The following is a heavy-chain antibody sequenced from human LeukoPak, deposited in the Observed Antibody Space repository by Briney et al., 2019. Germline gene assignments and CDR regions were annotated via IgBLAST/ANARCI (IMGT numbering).Heavy chain of an antibody. J-gene: IGHJ4*02. CDR2: IIPILGIA. V-gene: IGHV1-69*04. CDR3: AREQSGYYYDY. D-gene: IGHD3-3*01. Sequence: SVKVSCKASGGTFISYAISWVRQAPGQGLEWMGRIIPILGIANYAQKFQGRVTITADKSTSTAYMELSSLRSEDTAVYYCAREQSGYYYDYWGQGTLVTVSS. CDR1: GGTFISYA.